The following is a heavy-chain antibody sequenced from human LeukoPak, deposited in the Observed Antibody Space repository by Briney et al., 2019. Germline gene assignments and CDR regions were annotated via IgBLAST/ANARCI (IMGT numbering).Heavy chain of an antibody. CDR2: IYYSGST. CDR1: GGSISSSSYY. J-gene: IGHJ6*03. D-gene: IGHD3-9*01. V-gene: IGHV4-39*07. Sequence: SETLSLTCTVSGGSISSSSYYWGWICQPPGKGLEWIGSIYYSGSTYYNPSLKSRVTISVDTSKNQFSLKLSSVTAADTAVYYCASLSYYYYYMDVWGKGTTVTVSS. CDR3: ASLSYYYYYMDV.